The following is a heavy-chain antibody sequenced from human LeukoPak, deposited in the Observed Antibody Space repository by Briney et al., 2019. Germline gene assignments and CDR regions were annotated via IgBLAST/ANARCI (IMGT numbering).Heavy chain of an antibody. Sequence: GRSLRLSCAASGFIFSSYGIHWVRQAPGKGLEWVVAISYDGSNKYYADSVKGRFSISRDNSKNTLYLQMNSLRAEDTAAYYCAKTGGNTPTDYYFDYWGQGTLVTVSS. CDR3: AKTGGNTPTDYYFDY. CDR2: ISYDGSNK. CDR1: GFIFSSYG. D-gene: IGHD4-23*01. J-gene: IGHJ4*02. V-gene: IGHV3-30*18.